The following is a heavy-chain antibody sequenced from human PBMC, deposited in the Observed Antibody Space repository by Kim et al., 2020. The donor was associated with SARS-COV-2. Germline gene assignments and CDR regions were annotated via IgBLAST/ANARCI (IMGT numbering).Heavy chain of an antibody. CDR2: VYYTGST. J-gene: IGHJ4*02. CDR1: GGSISSDAYY. Sequence: SETLSLTCTVSGGSISSDAYYWSWIRQNPGGGLEWIGYVYYTGSTYYNPSLKSRVAISVDTSKNQLSLNLTSVTAADTAVYYCARDGSGSNYFDSWGQGTLVTVSS. CDR3: ARDGSGSNYFDS. D-gene: IGHD3-10*01. V-gene: IGHV4-31*03.